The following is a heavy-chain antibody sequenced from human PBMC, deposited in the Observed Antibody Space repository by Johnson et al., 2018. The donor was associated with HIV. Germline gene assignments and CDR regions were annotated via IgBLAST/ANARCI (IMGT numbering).Heavy chain of an antibody. D-gene: IGHD3-22*01. J-gene: IGHJ3*02. V-gene: IGHV3-73*01. CDR3: TRTDDAYHYDTFGYIDAFDI. Sequence: VQLVESGGGLVQPGGSLKLSCAASGLNFSDSALHWVRQAPEKGLEWVGRIRSKPYSSATAYAASVTGRFTISRDDSKNMTYLQMNSLKTEDTAVYYCTRTDDAYHYDTFGYIDAFDIWGQGTMVTVSS. CDR2: IRSKPYSSAT. CDR1: GLNFSDSA.